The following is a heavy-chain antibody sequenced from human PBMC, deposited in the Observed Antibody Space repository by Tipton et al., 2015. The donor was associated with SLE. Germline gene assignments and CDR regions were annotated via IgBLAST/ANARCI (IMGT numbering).Heavy chain of an antibody. V-gene: IGHV3-30*04. CDR2: ISYDGSDK. D-gene: IGHD3-22*01. CDR1: GFTFSSYT. Sequence: SLRLSCAASGFTFSSYTMHWVRQAPGKGLEWVAAISYDGSDKYYADSVKGRLTISRENSKNTLYLQMSSLRADDTAVFFCTRIPPDYNDRSGYYDYWGQGTRVTVSS. CDR3: TRIPPDYNDRSGYYDY. J-gene: IGHJ4*02.